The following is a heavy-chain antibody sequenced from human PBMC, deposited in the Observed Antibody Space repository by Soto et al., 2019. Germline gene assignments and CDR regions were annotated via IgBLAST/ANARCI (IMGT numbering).Heavy chain of an antibody. CDR1: GFTFSSYA. CDR3: AKGRGRYCSGGSCSPPGYYGLDV. J-gene: IGHJ6*02. V-gene: IGHV3-23*01. CDR2: ISGSGGST. D-gene: IGHD2-15*01. Sequence: GGSLRLSCAASGFTFSSYAMSWVRQAPGKGLEWVSAISGSGGSTYYADSVKGRFTISRDNSKNTLYLQMNSLRAEDTAVYYCAKGRGRYCSGGSCSPPGYYGLDVWGQGTTVTVSS.